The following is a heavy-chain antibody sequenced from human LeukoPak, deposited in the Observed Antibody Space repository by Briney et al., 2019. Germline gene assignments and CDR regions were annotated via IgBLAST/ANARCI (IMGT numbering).Heavy chain of an antibody. Sequence: SETLSLTCAVYGGSFSGHYWNWIRQPPGKGLEWIGEINHSGSTNYNPSLKSRVTMSVDTSKNQFSLKLSSVTAADTAVYYCAREGRDGSRYYFDSWGRGTPVTVSS. CDR2: INHSGST. J-gene: IGHJ4*02. D-gene: IGHD5-24*01. CDR1: GGSFSGHY. CDR3: AREGRDGSRYYFDS. V-gene: IGHV4-34*01.